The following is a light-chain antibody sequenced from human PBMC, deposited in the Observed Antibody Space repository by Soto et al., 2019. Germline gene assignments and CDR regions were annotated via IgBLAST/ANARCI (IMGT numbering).Light chain of an antibody. CDR2: EVS. V-gene: IGLV2-23*02. CDR3: CSYADTPVV. CDR1: SSDVGSYNL. Sequence: QSALTQPASVSGSPGQSITISCTGTSSDVGSYNLVSWYQQHPGKAPKLMIYEVSKRPSGVSNRFSGSKSGNTASLTISGLQAEDEADYYCCSYADTPVVFGGGTKLTVL. J-gene: IGLJ2*01.